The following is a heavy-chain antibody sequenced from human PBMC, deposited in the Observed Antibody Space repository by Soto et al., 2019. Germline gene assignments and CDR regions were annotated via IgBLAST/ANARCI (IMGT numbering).Heavy chain of an antibody. CDR2: IYPSDSDI. D-gene: IGHD2-15*01. CDR1: GYTFTSYW. Sequence: PGESLKISCKGSGYTFTSYWIGWVRQMPGEGLEWMGVIYPSDSDIRYSPFFQGKVTISADKSITTAYLQWSSLKAADTAMYYCVRSGTSSGRFSDYWGQGTLVTVSS. V-gene: IGHV5-51*01. J-gene: IGHJ4*02. CDR3: VRSGTSSGRFSDY.